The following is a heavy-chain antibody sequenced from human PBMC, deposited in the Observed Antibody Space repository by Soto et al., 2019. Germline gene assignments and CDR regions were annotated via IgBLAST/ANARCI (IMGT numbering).Heavy chain of an antibody. V-gene: IGHV3-11*05. CDR2: IGSSTTYT. CDR1: GFTFSDYY. CDR3: ARGTAMVDY. J-gene: IGHJ4*02. D-gene: IGHD5-18*01. Sequence: QVQLVESGGGLVKPGGSLRLSCAASGFTFSDYYMSWIRQAPGKGLEWVSYIGSSTTYTDYAGSVKGRFTISRDNAKNALYLQMNSLRAEDTAVYYCARGTAMVDYWGQGTLVTVSS.